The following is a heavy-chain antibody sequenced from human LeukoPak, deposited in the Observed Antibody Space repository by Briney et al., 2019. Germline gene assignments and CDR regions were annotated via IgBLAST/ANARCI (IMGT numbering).Heavy chain of an antibody. V-gene: IGHV5-51*01. CDR1: GSIFTSYW. Sequence: GASLQISCKASGSIFTSYWIGWVRPLPGKGLEWMGIIDPSDSETRYTPSFQGQVTISVDKSLTTADLQRNSLKASDTAMYYCARQTAMGRSGDYWGQGTLVTVSS. J-gene: IGHJ4*02. CDR3: ARQTAMGRSGDY. D-gene: IGHD5-18*01. CDR2: IDPSDSET.